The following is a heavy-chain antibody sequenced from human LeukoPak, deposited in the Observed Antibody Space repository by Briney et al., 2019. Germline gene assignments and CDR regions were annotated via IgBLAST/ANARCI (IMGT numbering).Heavy chain of an antibody. CDR2: ISGSGGST. CDR1: GFTFSSYA. V-gene: IGHV3-23*01. D-gene: IGHD3-16*02. J-gene: IGHJ4*02. CDR3: AKIGGDMVRGSYRK. Sequence: PGGSLRLSCAASGFTFSSYAMSWVRQAPGKGLEWVSAISGSGGSTYYADSVKGRFTISRDNSKNTLYLQMNSLRAEDTAVYYCAKIGGDMVRGSYRKWGQGTLVTVSS.